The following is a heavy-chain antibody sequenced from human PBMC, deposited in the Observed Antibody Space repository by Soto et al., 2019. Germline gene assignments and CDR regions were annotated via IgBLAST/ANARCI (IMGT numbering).Heavy chain of an antibody. D-gene: IGHD6-6*01. V-gene: IGHV1-18*01. CDR1: GYTFTSYG. Sequence: QVQLVQSGPEVKKPGASVKVSCKTSGYTFTSYGISWVRQAPGQGLEWMGWISTDKGKTNYAQKYKGRVTLTTDTSPSTAYMELRSLKSDDTAVYYCAARPPAFDYWGQGTLVTVSS. CDR3: AARPPAFDY. CDR2: ISTDKGKT. J-gene: IGHJ4*02.